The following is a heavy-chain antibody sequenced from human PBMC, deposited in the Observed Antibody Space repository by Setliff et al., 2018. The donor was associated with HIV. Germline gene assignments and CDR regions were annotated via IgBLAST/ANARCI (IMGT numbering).Heavy chain of an antibody. J-gene: IGHJ4*02. CDR1: GYTFINYG. V-gene: IGHV1-18*01. Sequence: ASVKVSCKTSGYTFINYGINWVRQAPGQGLEWMGWISTYNGNTYYAQKAQGRVTLTTDELMNTAYMELSSLRSEDTAVYYCARGPLSYYYDSSGLDYWGQGTLVTVSS. CDR2: ISTYNGNT. D-gene: IGHD3-22*01. CDR3: ARGPLSYYYDSSGLDY.